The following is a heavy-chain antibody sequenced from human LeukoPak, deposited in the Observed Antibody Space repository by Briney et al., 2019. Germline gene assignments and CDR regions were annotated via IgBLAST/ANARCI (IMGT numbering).Heavy chain of an antibody. CDR1: GFTFSSYG. V-gene: IGHV3-30*18. CDR3: AKGYNSGWLFDY. J-gene: IGHJ4*02. Sequence: PGGSLRLSCAASGFTFSSYGMHWVRQAPGKGLEWVAVISYDGSNKYYADSVKGRFTISRDNSKNTLYLQMNSLRAEDTAVYYCAKGYNSGWLFDYRGQGTLVTVSS. CDR2: ISYDGSNK. D-gene: IGHD6-19*01.